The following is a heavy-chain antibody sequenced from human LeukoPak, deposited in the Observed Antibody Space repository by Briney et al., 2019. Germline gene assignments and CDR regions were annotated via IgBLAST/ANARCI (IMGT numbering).Heavy chain of an antibody. CDR3: ARLWYYDYVWGSYRQDDAFDI. V-gene: IGHV5-51*01. D-gene: IGHD3-16*02. CDR1: GYSFTSYW. CDR2: IYPGDSDT. Sequence: GESLKISCKGSGYSFTSYWIGWVRQMPGKGLELMGIIYPGDSDTRYSPSFQGQVTISADKSISTAYLQWSSLKASDTAMYYCARLWYYDYVWGSYRQDDAFDIWGQGTMVTVSS. J-gene: IGHJ3*02.